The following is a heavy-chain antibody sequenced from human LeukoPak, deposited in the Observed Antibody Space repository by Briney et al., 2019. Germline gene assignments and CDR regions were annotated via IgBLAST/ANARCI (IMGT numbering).Heavy chain of an antibody. D-gene: IGHD5-12*01. CDR1: GYTFSSYG. CDR3: GRGARPPHYYYYMDV. CDR2: IIPILGTA. V-gene: IGHV1-69*10. Sequence: SVKVSCKASGYTFSSYGIIWERQAPGQGLEWMGGIIPILGTANYAQKFQGRVTISADKSTSTAYMELSSLRSEDTAVYYCGRGARPPHYYYYMDVWGKGTTVTVSS. J-gene: IGHJ6*03.